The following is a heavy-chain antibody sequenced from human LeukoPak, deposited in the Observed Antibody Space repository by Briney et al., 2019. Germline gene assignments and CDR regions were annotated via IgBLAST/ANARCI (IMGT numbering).Heavy chain of an antibody. CDR3: ARDRTGRQPFDY. D-gene: IGHD2-2*01. CDR2: IKHDGSET. Sequence: PGGSLRLSCAASGFIFSSTWMTWVRQAPGKGPEWVAYIKHDGSETNYVDSVKGRFTVSRDNVKNSLYLQMNSLRADDTAVYYCARDRTGRQPFDYWGQGTLVTVSS. CDR1: GFIFSSTW. J-gene: IGHJ4*02. V-gene: IGHV3-7*03.